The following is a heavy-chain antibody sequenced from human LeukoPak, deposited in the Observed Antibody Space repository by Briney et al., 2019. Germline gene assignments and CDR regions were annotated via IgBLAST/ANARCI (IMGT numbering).Heavy chain of an antibody. CDR3: ARASSGYGSYYYFYGMDV. D-gene: IGHD3-22*01. V-gene: IGHV3-48*02. CDR2: NDSSRRTI. CDR1: GFGFSSYS. J-gene: IGHJ6*02. Sequence: GGSLRLSCVASGFGFSSYSMNWVRQAPGKGLEWVSFNDSSRRTIFYADSVKGRFTISRDTAKNSLYLQINSLRDEDTAVYYCARASSGYGSYYYFYGMDVWGQGTTVTVSS.